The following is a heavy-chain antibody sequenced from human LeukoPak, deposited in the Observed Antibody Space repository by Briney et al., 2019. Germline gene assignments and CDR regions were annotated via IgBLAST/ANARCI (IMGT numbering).Heavy chain of an antibody. CDR2: ISAYNGNT. D-gene: IGHD3-3*01. J-gene: IGHJ4*02. CDR3: ATGTLKIGEYYFDY. V-gene: IGHV1-18*01. CDR1: GYTFTSYG. Sequence: ASVKVSCKASGYTFTSYGISWVRQAPGQGLEWMGWISAYNGNTNYAQKLQGRVTMTTDTSTSTAYMELRSLRSDDTAVYYCATGTLKIGEYYFDYWGQGTLVTVSS.